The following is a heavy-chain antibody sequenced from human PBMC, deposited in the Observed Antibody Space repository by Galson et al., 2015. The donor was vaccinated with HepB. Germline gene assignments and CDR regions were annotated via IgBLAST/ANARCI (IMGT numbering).Heavy chain of an antibody. CDR2: IDWDNDK. D-gene: IGHD3-22*01. CDR1: GFSLSTSGTR. Sequence: LVKPTQTLTLTCTFSGFSLSTSGTRVSWIRQPPGKALEWLARIDWDNDKFYSTSLRTRLIISKDTSKNQVVLTMTNMDPVDTATYYCARSSYGSSGDAFDIWGQGTMVTVSS. V-gene: IGHV2-70*04. CDR3: ARSSYGSSGDAFDI. J-gene: IGHJ3*02.